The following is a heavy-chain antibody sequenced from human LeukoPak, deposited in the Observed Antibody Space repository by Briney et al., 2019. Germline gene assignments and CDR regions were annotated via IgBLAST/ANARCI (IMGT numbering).Heavy chain of an antibody. CDR2: ISWNSGSI. D-gene: IGHD3-10*01. CDR3: AKGHITMVRGVIIPVYFDY. J-gene: IGHJ4*02. Sequence: PGGSLRLSCAASGFTFDDYAMHWVRQAPGKGLEWVSGISWNSGSIGYADSVKGRFTISRDNAKNSLYLQMNSLGAEDTALYYCAKGHITMVRGVIIPVYFDYWGQGTLVTVSS. CDR1: GFTFDDYA. V-gene: IGHV3-9*01.